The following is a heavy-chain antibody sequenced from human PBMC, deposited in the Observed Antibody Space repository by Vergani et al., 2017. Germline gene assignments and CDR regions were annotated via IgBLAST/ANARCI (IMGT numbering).Heavy chain of an antibody. V-gene: IGHV7-4-1*02. Sequence: QVQLVQSGSELRKPGASVKVSCKASGYTLNNYGLNWARQAPGQGLEWMGWINTNTGKPMYAPAFTGRFVFSLDTAVNTAYLQINNLRPDDTAVYFCAREDRWSLRVTAPWDYWGQGTLVTVSS. CDR2: INTNTGKP. D-gene: IGHD2-21*02. J-gene: IGHJ4*02. CDR3: AREDRWSLRVTAPWDY. CDR1: GYTLNNYG.